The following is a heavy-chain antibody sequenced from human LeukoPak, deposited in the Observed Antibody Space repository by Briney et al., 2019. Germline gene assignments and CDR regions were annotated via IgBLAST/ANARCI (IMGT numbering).Heavy chain of an antibody. Sequence: GGSLRLSCAASGFTFSSYAMHWVRQAPDKGLEWVAVISYDGSNKYYADSVKGRFTISRDNSKNTLYLQMNSLRAEDTAVYYCARAGFRGAVYWGQGTLVTVSS. D-gene: IGHD3-10*01. V-gene: IGHV3-30-3*01. CDR1: GFTFSSYA. CDR3: ARAGFRGAVY. J-gene: IGHJ4*02. CDR2: ISYDGSNK.